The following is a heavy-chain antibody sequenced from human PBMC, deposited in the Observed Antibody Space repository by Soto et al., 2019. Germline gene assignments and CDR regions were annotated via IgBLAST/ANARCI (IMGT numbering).Heavy chain of an antibody. V-gene: IGHV4-34*01. CDR3: ATSYYNFWSAHYLAYFDY. Sequence: QVQLQQWGAGLLKPSETLSLTCAVYGVSFTGYYWSWIRQPPGKGLECIGEINHSGSTNYNPSLKSRVTISVDTYNKQFSLKLSSVTAADTAVYYCATSYYNFWSAHYLAYFDYWGQGYLFTVSS. D-gene: IGHD3-3*01. J-gene: IGHJ4*02. CDR1: GVSFTGYY. CDR2: INHSGST.